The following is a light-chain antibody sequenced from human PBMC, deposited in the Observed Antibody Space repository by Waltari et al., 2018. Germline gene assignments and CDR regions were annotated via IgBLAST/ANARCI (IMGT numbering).Light chain of an antibody. V-gene: IGLV2-14*01. CDR2: EVS. CDR1: SSDVGGYNY. J-gene: IGLJ1*01. Sequence: QSALTQPASGSGSPGQSITISCTGTSSDVGGYNYVYWYQQHPGKAPKLMIYEVSNRPSGVSNRFSGSKSGNTASLTISGLQAEDEADYYCSSYTSSSTLVFGTGTKVTVL. CDR3: SSYTSSSTLV.